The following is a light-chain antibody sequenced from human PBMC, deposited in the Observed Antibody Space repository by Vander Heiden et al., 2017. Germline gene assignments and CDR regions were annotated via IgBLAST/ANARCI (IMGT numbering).Light chain of an antibody. V-gene: IGLV1-51*01. CDR3: GTWDSSLSVSVV. J-gene: IGLJ2*01. CDR1: SSNIGKNY. Sequence: QSVFTQPPSVSAAPGQKVTIPCSGSSSNIGKNYVSWYQQLPGTAPKLLIYDNTKRPTGIPDRFSGSKSGTSATLGITGLLPGDEAEYYCGTWDSSLSVSVVFGGGTKLTVL. CDR2: DNT.